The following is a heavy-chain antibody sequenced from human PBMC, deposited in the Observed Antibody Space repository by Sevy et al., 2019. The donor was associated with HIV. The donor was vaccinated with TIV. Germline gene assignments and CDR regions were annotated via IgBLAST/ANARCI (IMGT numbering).Heavy chain of an antibody. Sequence: GGSLRLSCAASGFTFTDYAMSWVRQAPGKGLEWISTITNTGGVTYYADSVRGRFTISRDNSKNTLHLQMNSLRAEDTAVYYCAKDKAFRFLDYLPSNYYFDYWGQGTLVTVSS. D-gene: IGHD3-3*01. CDR1: GFTFTDYA. CDR2: ITNTGGVT. V-gene: IGHV3-23*01. J-gene: IGHJ4*02. CDR3: AKDKAFRFLDYLPSNYYFDY.